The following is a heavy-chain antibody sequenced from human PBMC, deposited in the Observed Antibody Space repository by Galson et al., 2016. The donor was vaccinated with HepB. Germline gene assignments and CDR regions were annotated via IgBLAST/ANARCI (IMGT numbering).Heavy chain of an antibody. V-gene: IGHV4-59*08. D-gene: IGHD6-13*01. CDR1: GGSISSSY. Sequence: SETLSLTCTVSGGSISSSYWSWIRQPPGKKLEWIGYIYYTGITNYNPSLKSRVTTSVDTSKNHFSLNLNSVTAADTAVYYCGRHIAAAGVAWDAFDLWGQGTMVTVSS. CDR3: GRHIAAAGVAWDAFDL. CDR2: IYYTGIT. J-gene: IGHJ3*01.